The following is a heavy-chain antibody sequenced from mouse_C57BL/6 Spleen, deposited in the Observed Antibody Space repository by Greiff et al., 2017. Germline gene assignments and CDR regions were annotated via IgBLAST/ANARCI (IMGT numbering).Heavy chain of an antibody. CDR3: ARHPDGITTDYFDY. D-gene: IGHD1-1*01. CDR2: ISSGGSYT. CDR1: GFTFSSYG. J-gene: IGHJ2*01. V-gene: IGHV5-6*01. Sequence: EVQLVESGGDLVKPGGSLKLSCAASGFTFSSYGMSWVRQTPDKRLEWVATISSGGSYTYYQDSVKGQFTFTVDKAKNTLYLQMGSLKSEDTAMYYCARHPDGITTDYFDYWGQGTPLTVSA.